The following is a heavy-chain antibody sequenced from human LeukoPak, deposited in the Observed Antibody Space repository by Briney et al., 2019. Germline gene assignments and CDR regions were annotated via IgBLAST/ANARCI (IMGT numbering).Heavy chain of an antibody. Sequence: PSETLSLTCAVSGYSLGSDYYWGWIRQPPGKGLEWIGSIYNSGSTYYNPSLKSRITISVDTSKNQFSLKLSSVTAADTAVYYCARNSSSSSPPERYNWFDPWGQGTLVTVSS. CDR2: IYNSGST. CDR3: ARNSSSSSPPERYNWFDP. V-gene: IGHV4-38-2*01. CDR1: GYSLGSDYY. J-gene: IGHJ5*02. D-gene: IGHD6-6*01.